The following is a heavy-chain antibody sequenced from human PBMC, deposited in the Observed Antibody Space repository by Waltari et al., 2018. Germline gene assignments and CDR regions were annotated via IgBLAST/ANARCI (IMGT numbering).Heavy chain of an antibody. J-gene: IGHJ4*02. V-gene: IGHV3-74*01. Sequence: EVQLVESGGGLVQSGGSLRLSCADAGSDYWMAGVRQAPGKGLMWVSRVKSDGTSPTYADSVKGRFTVSRDSAKNMLYLQMNSLRAEDTAVYYCTTNPPGYWGQGTLVTVSS. CDR2: VKSDGTSP. CDR3: TTNPPGY. CDR1: GSDYW.